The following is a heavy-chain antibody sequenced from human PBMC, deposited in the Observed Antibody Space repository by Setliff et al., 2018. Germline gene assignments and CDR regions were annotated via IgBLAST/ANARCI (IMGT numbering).Heavy chain of an antibody. J-gene: IGHJ4*02. CDR3: ATYSGYSDC. CDR1: GYSISSGYI. CDR2: IGHTGSI. V-gene: IGHV4-38-2*02. D-gene: IGHD5-12*01. Sequence: SETLSLTCTVSGYSISSGYIWGWIRQPPGKGLEWVGNIGHTGSINYNPSLKSRLTISRDTSKNQVSLKLNSVTATDTAVYYCATYSGYSDCWGQGTLVTVSS.